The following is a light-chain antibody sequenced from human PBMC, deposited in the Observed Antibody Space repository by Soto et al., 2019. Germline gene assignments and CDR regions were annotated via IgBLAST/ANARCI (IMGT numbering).Light chain of an antibody. V-gene: IGLV3-1*01. CDR1: KLGDKY. J-gene: IGLJ1*01. Sequence: SYELTQPPSVSVSPGQTASITCSGDKLGDKYACWYQQKPGQSPVLVIYQDSKRPSGIPERFSGSISGNTATLTIRGTQAMDEADYYCQAWDSSTGVFGTGTKLTVL. CDR2: QDS. CDR3: QAWDSSTGV.